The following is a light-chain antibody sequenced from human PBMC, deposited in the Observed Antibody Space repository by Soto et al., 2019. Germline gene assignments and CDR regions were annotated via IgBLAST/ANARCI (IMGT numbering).Light chain of an antibody. Sequence: DIHMTQSPSTLSASVGDRVTITCRASQTISNWLAWYQQKPGKAPTLLIYDASTLERGVPSRFSGTGSGTEFTLPIDSLQPDDFATYYCQQYHTSSITFGQGTRLEIK. V-gene: IGKV1-5*01. CDR2: DAS. J-gene: IGKJ5*01. CDR3: QQYHTSSIT. CDR1: QTISNW.